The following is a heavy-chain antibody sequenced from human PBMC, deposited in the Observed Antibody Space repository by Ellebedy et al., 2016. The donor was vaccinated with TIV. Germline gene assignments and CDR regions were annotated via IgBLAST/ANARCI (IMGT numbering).Heavy chain of an antibody. CDR2: ISWDGCTT. V-gene: IGHV3-43*01. Sequence: GESLKISCAASGFSFDDYTIHWVRQAPGKGLEWVSLISWDGCTTYYADSVKGRFTISRDNSKNSLYLQMNSLRTEDTALYYCAKDMGMATINPVLDYWGQGTLVTVSS. CDR1: GFSFDDYT. J-gene: IGHJ4*02. CDR3: AKDMGMATINPVLDY. D-gene: IGHD5-24*01.